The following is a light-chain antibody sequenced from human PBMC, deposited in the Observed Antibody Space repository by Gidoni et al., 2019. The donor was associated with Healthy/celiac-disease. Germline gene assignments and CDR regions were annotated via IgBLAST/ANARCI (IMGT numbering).Light chain of an antibody. J-gene: IGKJ5*01. CDR2: AAS. Sequence: DIQLTQSPSFLSASVGDRVTITCRARQGSSSYLAWYQQKPGKAPKLLIYAASTLQSGVPSKFSGSGSGTEFTLTISSLQTEDFETYYCQQLTTFGQGTRLEIK. V-gene: IGKV1-9*01. CDR3: QQLTT. CDR1: QGSSSY.